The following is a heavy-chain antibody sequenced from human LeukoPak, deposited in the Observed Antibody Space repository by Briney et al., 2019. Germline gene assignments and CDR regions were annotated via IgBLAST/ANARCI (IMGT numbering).Heavy chain of an antibody. CDR2: IYHSGST. V-gene: IGHV4-30-2*01. CDR3: ARGTYDYVWGSYRYTGPPDY. CDR1: GGSISSGGYS. Sequence: PSQTLSLTCAVSGGSISSGGYSWSWIRQPPGKGLEWIGYIYHSGSTYYNPSLKSRVTISVDRSKNQSSLKLSSVTAADTAVYYCARGTYDYVWGSYRYTGPPDYWGQGTLVTVSS. D-gene: IGHD3-16*02. J-gene: IGHJ4*02.